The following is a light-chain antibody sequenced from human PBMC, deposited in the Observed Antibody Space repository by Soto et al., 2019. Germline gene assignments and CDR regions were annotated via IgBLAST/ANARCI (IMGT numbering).Light chain of an antibody. CDR2: LGS. CDR1: QSLLNTNGYNY. Sequence: DIVMTQSPLSLPVTPGEPASISCRSSQSLLNTNGYNYLDWYLQKPGQSPQLLIYLGSNRASGVPDRFSGSGSGTDVTLKISTVEAEDVGVYYCIQTLQTPWTFGQGTKVGVK. J-gene: IGKJ1*01. CDR3: IQTLQTPWT. V-gene: IGKV2-28*01.